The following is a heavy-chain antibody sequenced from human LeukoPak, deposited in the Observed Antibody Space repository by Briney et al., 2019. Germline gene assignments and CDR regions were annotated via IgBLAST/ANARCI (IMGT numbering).Heavy chain of an antibody. CDR1: GLTFSSSW. V-gene: IGHV3-7*03. J-gene: IGHJ4*02. CDR2: INPDGIKR. CDR3: ARGPLIAAAGTW. Sequence: GGSLRLSCAVSGLTFSSSWRDWVRQAPGKGLEWVASINPDGIKRYSADSVKGRFTISRDNAKNSLFLQMNSLRAEDTAVYYCARGPLIAAAGTWWGQGTLVTVSS. D-gene: IGHD6-13*01.